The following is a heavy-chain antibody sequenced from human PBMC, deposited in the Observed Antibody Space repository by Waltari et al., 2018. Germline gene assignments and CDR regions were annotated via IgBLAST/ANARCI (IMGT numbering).Heavy chain of an antibody. Sequence: APGQGLEWMGGIIPIFGTANYAQKFQGRVTITADESTSTAYMELSSLRSEDTAVYYCAGLDGYNYSYYYGMDVWGQGTTVTVSS. D-gene: IGHD5-12*01. CDR2: IIPIFGTA. J-gene: IGHJ6*02. V-gene: IGHV1-69*01. CDR3: AGLDGYNYSYYYGMDV.